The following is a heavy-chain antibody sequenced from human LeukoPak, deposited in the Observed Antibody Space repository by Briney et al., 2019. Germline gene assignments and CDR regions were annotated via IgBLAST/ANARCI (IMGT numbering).Heavy chain of an antibody. CDR1: GFTFSSYG. J-gene: IGHJ4*02. Sequence: PGGTLRLSCAASGFTFSSYGMSWVRQAPGKGLEWVAFIRYDGSNKYYADSVKGRFTISRDNSKNTLYLQMNSLRAEDTAVYYCAKDGGYGSGIFDYWGQGTLVTVSS. CDR2: IRYDGSNK. D-gene: IGHD3-10*01. CDR3: AKDGGYGSGIFDY. V-gene: IGHV3-30*02.